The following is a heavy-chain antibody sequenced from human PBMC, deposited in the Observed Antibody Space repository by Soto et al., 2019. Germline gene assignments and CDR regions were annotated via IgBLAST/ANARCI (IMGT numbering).Heavy chain of an antibody. D-gene: IGHD2-2*01. Sequence: QVQLVESGGGVVQPGGSLRLSCAASGFTFRGYGLHYVRQAPGKGLEWVAVASDDGNTKYYADSVKGRFTISRDNSKNTLYLQMNSLRAEDTAVYYCAKELGYCASSSCLRYYYGLDVWGQGTTVTVSS. CDR1: GFTFRGYG. CDR2: ASDDGNTK. J-gene: IGHJ6*02. V-gene: IGHV3-30*18. CDR3: AKELGYCASSSCLRYYYGLDV.